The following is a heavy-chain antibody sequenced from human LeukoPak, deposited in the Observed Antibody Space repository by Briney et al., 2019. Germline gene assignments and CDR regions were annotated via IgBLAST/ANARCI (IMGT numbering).Heavy chain of an antibody. CDR1: GFTFSSYG. Sequence: GGSLRLSCAASGFTFSSYGMNWVRQAPGKGLEWVSYISSSGSTIYYADSVKGRFTISRDNAKNSLYLQMNSLRAEDTAVYYCARADSGGWYVDYWGQGTLVTVSS. D-gene: IGHD6-19*01. CDR3: ARADSGGWYVDY. J-gene: IGHJ4*02. V-gene: IGHV3-48*04. CDR2: ISSSGSTI.